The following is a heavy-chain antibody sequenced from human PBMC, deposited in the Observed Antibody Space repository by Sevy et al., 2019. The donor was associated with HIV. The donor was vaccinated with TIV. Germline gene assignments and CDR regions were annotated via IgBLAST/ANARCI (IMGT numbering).Heavy chain of an antibody. V-gene: IGHV4-59*01. CDR2: IHYSGST. Sequence: SETLSLTCSVSGGPISSYYWSWIRQPPGKRLEWIGYIHYSGSTNYNPSLNSRLTISVDTSKNQFSLRLTSVTAPDTAVYYCARAPPVRSGDDSLNWFDPWGQGILVTVSS. CDR1: GGPISSYY. J-gene: IGHJ5*02. D-gene: IGHD5-12*01. CDR3: ARAPPVRSGDDSLNWFDP.